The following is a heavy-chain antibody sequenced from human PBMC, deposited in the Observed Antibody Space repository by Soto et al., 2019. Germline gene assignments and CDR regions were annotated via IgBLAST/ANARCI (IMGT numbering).Heavy chain of an antibody. J-gene: IGHJ4*02. Sequence: KTSETLSLTCAVYGGSFSGYYWSWIRQPPGKGLEWIGEINHSGSTNYNPSLKSRVTISVDTSKNQFSLKLSSVTAADTAVYYCARVSSSSRARFDYWGQGTLVTVS. CDR1: GGSFSGYY. CDR2: INHSGST. D-gene: IGHD6-6*01. CDR3: ARVSSSSRARFDY. V-gene: IGHV4-34*01.